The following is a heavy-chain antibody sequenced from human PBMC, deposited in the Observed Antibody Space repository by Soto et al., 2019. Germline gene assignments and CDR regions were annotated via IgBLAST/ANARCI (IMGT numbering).Heavy chain of an antibody. CDR3: ARVEYTYNYRGLDS. V-gene: IGHV4-34*01. Sequence: PSETLSLTCAVYGGSFRGYYWTWIRQPPGKGLEWIGEIDHIGDTKYNPSLKSRVTISVDTSKNQFSLKLASVTAADTAVHYCARVEYTYNYRGLDSWGQGTLVTVSS. CDR1: GGSFRGYY. D-gene: IGHD3-16*01. CDR2: IDHIGDT. J-gene: IGHJ4*02.